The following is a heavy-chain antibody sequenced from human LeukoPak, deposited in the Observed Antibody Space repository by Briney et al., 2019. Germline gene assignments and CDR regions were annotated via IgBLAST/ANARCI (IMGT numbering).Heavy chain of an antibody. CDR3: AKSVGYYDSSGYSDY. J-gene: IGHJ4*02. Sequence: GGSLRLSCAASGFTFSSFAMSWVRQAPGNGLEWVSAISGSGGSTYYADSVKGRFTTSRDNAKNTLYLQMNSLRAEDSAVYYCAKSVGYYDSSGYSDYWGQGTLVTVSS. CDR1: GFTFSSFA. D-gene: IGHD3-22*01. CDR2: ISGSGGST. V-gene: IGHV3-23*01.